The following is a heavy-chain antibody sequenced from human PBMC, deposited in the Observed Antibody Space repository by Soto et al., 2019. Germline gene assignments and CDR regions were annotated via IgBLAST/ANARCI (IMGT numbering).Heavy chain of an antibody. Sequence: SVKVSCKASGGTFSSYAISWVRQAPGQGLEWMGGIIPIFGTANYAQKFQGRVTITADESTSTAYMELSSLRSEDTAVYYCARDLPYYYGSGSYPARDYYYYGMDVWGQGTTVTVSS. V-gene: IGHV1-69*13. CDR1: GGTFSSYA. CDR3: ARDLPYYYGSGSYPARDYYYYGMDV. J-gene: IGHJ6*02. D-gene: IGHD3-10*01. CDR2: IIPIFGTA.